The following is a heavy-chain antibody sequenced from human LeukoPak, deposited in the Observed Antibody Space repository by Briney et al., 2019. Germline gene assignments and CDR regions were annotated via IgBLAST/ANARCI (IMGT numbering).Heavy chain of an antibody. V-gene: IGHV3-30-3*01. J-gene: IGHJ2*01. D-gene: IGHD4-23*01. CDR1: GFTLNSYA. CDR2: ILYDGSNE. Sequence: PGMSLRLSCAASGFTLNSYAVHWVRQAPGKGLEWVAVILYDGSNEYYADSVKGRFTISRDNSKNMLYLQMNSLRVEDTAMYYCARDDYGGIHWYFDSWGRGTLVTVSS. CDR3: ARDDYGGIHWYFDS.